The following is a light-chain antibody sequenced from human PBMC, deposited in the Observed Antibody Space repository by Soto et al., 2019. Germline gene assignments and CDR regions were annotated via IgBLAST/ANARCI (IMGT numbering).Light chain of an antibody. CDR2: DVS. CDR3: SSYASCSPLLGV. J-gene: IGLJ1*01. V-gene: IGLV2-14*01. Sequence: QSVLTQPASVSGSPGQSITISCTGTSSDVGGYNYVSWYQQHPGKAPKLMIYDVSNRPSGVSNRFSGSKSGNTASLTISGLQAEDEADYYCSSYASCSPLLGVFGTGSKVPDL. CDR1: SSDVGGYNY.